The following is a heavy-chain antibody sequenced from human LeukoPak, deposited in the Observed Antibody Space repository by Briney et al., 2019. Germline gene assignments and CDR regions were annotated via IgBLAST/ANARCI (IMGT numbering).Heavy chain of an antibody. J-gene: IGHJ6*03. D-gene: IGHD3-10*01. CDR1: GYTFIGYY. CDR3: ARTMVPRNDYYYYYMDV. Sequence: VASVKVSCKAPGYTFIGYYMHWVRQAPGQGLEWMGWINPKSGGTNYAQKFQGRVTMTRDTSISTAYMELSRLTSDDTAVYYCARTMVPRNDYYYYYMDVWGKGTTVTISS. CDR2: INPKSGGT. V-gene: IGHV1-2*02.